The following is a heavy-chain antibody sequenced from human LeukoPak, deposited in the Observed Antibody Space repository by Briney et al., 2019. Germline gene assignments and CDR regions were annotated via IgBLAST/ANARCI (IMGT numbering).Heavy chain of an antibody. CDR3: ARDLMVVGTDAFDI. V-gene: IGHV4-31*02. CDR1: GFTFSSYA. J-gene: IGHJ3*02. Sequence: LRLSCAASGFTFSSYAMSWVRQHPGKGLEWIGYIYYSGSTYYNPSLKSRVTISVDTSKNQFSLKLSSVTAADTAVYYCARDLMVVGTDAFDIWGQGTMVTVSS. D-gene: IGHD2-21*01. CDR2: IYYSGST.